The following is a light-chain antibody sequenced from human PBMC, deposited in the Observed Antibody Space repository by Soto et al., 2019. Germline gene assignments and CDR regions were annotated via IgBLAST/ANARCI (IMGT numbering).Light chain of an antibody. J-gene: IGKJ1*01. V-gene: IGKV3-15*01. Sequence: EIVMTQSPATLSVSPGERATLSCRASQSVSSTVAWYQQKAGQAPRLLIYGASTRATGIAARISGSGSGTEFTLTISSLQYEDFAVYYCQQYNDWPTTFGQGTKVEIK. CDR1: QSVSST. CDR2: GAS. CDR3: QQYNDWPTT.